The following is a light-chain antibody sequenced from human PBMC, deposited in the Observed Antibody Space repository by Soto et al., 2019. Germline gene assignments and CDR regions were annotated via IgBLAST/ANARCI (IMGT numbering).Light chain of an antibody. J-gene: IGKJ4*01. CDR1: QSVSSN. Sequence: EIVMTQSAATLSVSPEERATLSCRASQSVSSNLAWYQQKPGQAPRLLIYGASTRATGIPARFSGSGSETEFTLTISSLQSEDSAVYYCQQYNNWPLTFGGGTKVEIK. CDR2: GAS. V-gene: IGKV3-15*01. CDR3: QQYNNWPLT.